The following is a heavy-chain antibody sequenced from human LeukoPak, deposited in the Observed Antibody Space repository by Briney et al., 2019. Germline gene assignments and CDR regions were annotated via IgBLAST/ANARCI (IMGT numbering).Heavy chain of an antibody. CDR1: GGSISSGSYY. J-gene: IGHJ4*02. Sequence: SETLSLTCTVSGGSISSGSYYWSWIRQPAGKGLEWIGRIYTSGSTNYNPSLKSRVTISVDTSKNQFSLKLSSVTAADTAVYYCARSYYYDSSGYYADSPFDYWGQGTLATVSS. CDR2: IYTSGST. D-gene: IGHD3-22*01. CDR3: ARSYYYDSSGYYADSPFDY. V-gene: IGHV4-61*02.